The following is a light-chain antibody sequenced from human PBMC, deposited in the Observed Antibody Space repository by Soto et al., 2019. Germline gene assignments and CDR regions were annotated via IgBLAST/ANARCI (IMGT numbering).Light chain of an antibody. V-gene: IGKV3-11*01. CDR2: DAA. J-gene: IGKJ4*01. CDR1: QSVSSD. CDR3: HKRTNWPPLT. Sequence: EILFTQSPATLSLSPGEIATLSCRSSQSVSSDLAWYQQKPGQAPRLLIYDAANRATGIPARFSGSGSGTDFTLAISSLEPEDFEVYCCHKRTNWPPLTFRGGIKVEIK.